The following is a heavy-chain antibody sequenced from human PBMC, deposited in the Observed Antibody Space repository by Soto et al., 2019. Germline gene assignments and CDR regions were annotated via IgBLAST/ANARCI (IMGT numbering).Heavy chain of an antibody. Sequence: GGSLRLSCAASGFTFILYAMSWVRQAPGKGLEWVSAISGSGGSTYYADSVKGRFTISRDNSKNTLYLQMNSLRAEDTAVYYCAKVYGSGGSWVVYYYMDVWGKGTTVTVSS. D-gene: IGHD2-15*01. V-gene: IGHV3-23*01. J-gene: IGHJ6*03. CDR2: ISGSGGST. CDR1: GFTFILYA. CDR3: AKVYGSGGSWVVYYYMDV.